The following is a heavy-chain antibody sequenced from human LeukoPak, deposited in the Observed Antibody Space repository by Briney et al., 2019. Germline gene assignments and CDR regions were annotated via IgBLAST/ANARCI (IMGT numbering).Heavy chain of an antibody. CDR3: ARVDGSGTLEANLFDY. CDR2: INPSGGST. CDR1: GYTFTSYG. D-gene: IGHD3-10*01. J-gene: IGHJ4*02. V-gene: IGHV1-46*01. Sequence: ASVKVSCKASGYTFTSYGISWVRQAPGQGLEWMGIINPSGGSTSYAQKFQGRVTMTRDTSTSTVYMELSSLRSEDTAVYYCARVDGSGTLEANLFDYWGQGTLVTVSS.